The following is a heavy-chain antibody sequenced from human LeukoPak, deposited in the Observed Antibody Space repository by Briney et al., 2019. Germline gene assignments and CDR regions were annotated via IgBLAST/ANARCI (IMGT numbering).Heavy chain of an antibody. CDR1: EGTFSSYA. Sequence: ASVKVSCKASEGTFSSYAISWVRQAPGQGLEWMGVIIPIFGTANYAQKFQGRVTITADESTSTAYMELSSLRSEDTAVYYCARGLEGSVEYYMDVWGKGTTVTVSS. D-gene: IGHD2-15*01. CDR2: IIPIFGTA. J-gene: IGHJ6*03. V-gene: IGHV1-69*13. CDR3: ARGLEGSVEYYMDV.